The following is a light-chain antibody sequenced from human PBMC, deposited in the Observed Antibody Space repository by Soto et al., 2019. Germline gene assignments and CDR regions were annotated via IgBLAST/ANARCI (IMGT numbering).Light chain of an antibody. CDR2: AAS. J-gene: IGKJ2*01. CDR3: QQSDNNLRS. V-gene: IGKV1-39*01. CDR1: QTISNY. Sequence: DIQMTQSPSSLSASVGDRVAITCRASQTISNYLSWYQQRPGKAPKLLIYAASSLEGGVPSRFSGSGPGTDFTLTISSLQPEDFATYYCQQSDNNLRSFGQGTRVEIK.